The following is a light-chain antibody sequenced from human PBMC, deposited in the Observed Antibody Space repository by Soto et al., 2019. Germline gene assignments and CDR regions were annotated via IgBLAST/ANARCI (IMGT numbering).Light chain of an antibody. CDR3: QSYDPTKQV. CDR2: EDN. Sequence: NSMLTQPHSVSESPGKTVIISCTRSSGSIASNYVQWYQQRPGSSPTTVIYEDNQRPSGVPDRFSGSIDSSSNSASLTISGLETEDEADYYCQSYDPTKQVFGGGTKLTVL. V-gene: IGLV6-57*01. CDR1: SGSIASNY. J-gene: IGLJ3*02.